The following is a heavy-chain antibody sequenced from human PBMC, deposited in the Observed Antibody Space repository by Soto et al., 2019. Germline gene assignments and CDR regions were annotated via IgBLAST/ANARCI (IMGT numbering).Heavy chain of an antibody. CDR2: IDYSGST. V-gene: IGHV4-59*01. CDR3: ARVGRSYGRMDAADI. Sequence: SETLSLTCTVSGGSIGTYYWTWVRQPPGKRLEWIGCIDYSGSTSYNPSLKSRLTISIDTSKNQFSLNVNSVAAADTAVYYCARVGRSYGRMDAADIWGQGTMVTVSS. J-gene: IGHJ3*02. D-gene: IGHD1-26*01. CDR1: GGSIGTYY.